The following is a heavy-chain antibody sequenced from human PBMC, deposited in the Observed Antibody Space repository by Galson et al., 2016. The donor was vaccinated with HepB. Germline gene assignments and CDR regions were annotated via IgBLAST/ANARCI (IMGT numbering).Heavy chain of an antibody. CDR1: GYSLTELS. V-gene: IGHV1-24*01. Sequence: SVKVSCKVSGYSLTELSIHWVRQAPGKGLEWMGGFDPEDAKIIYAQKFLGRVSIMEDTSTDTGHMELSRLTYNDTAMYYCVGILPVYYDTSGKRALYFDYWGQGTLVTVSS. CDR2: FDPEDAKI. D-gene: IGHD3-22*01. CDR3: VGILPVYYDTSGKRALYFDY. J-gene: IGHJ4*02.